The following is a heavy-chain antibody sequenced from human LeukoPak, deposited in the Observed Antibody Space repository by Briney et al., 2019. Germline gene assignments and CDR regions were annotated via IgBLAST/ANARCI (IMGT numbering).Heavy chain of an antibody. J-gene: IGHJ4*02. CDR1: GFTFSSYA. D-gene: IGHD1-26*01. Sequence: GGSLRLSCAASGFTFSSYAMSWVRQAPGKGLEWVSAISGSGGSTYYADSVKGRFTISRENAKNSLYLQMNSLRAGDTAVYYCARGIGGSYPGDYWGQGTLVTVSS. CDR2: ISGSGGST. V-gene: IGHV3-23*01. CDR3: ARGIGGSYPGDY.